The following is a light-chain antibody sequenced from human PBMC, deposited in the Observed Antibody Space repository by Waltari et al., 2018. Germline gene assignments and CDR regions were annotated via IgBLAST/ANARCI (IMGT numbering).Light chain of an antibody. CDR3: KQYSGPIS. Sequence: DIQLTQSPSTLSASVGDRVTITCRANQNINIWLAWYRQKPGKAPDLLIYTASTLQSGGPSRFSGSGSGTEFTLTISSLQPDDFATYYCKQYSGPISFGPGTRVLIK. CDR1: QNINIW. J-gene: IGKJ3*01. V-gene: IGKV1-5*03. CDR2: TAS.